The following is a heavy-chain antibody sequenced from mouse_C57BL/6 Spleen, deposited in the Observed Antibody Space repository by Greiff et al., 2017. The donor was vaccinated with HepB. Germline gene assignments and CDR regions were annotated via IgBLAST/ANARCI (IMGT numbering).Heavy chain of an antibody. J-gene: IGHJ2*01. V-gene: IGHV1-69*01. D-gene: IGHD1-1*01. CDR3: VITTVRVDY. CDR1: GYTFTSYW. Sequence: QVQLQQSGAELVMPGASVKLSCKASGYTFTSYWMHWVKQRPGQGLEWIGEIDPSDSYTNYNQKFKGKSTLTVDKSSSTAYMQLSSLTSEDSAVYYCVITTVRVDYWGQGTTLTVSS. CDR2: IDPSDSYT.